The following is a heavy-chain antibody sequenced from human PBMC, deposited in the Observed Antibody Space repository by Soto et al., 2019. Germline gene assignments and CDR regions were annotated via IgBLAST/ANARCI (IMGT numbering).Heavy chain of an antibody. CDR2: IIPIFGTA. J-gene: IGHJ4*02. CDR3: ARVGREYCGGDCYYGAFDY. D-gene: IGHD2-21*02. V-gene: IGHV1-69*01. Sequence: QVQLVQSGAEVKKPGSSVKVSCKASGGTFSSYAISWVRQAPGQGLEWMGGIIPIFGTANYAQKFQGRVTITAGESTSTAYLALRSQRSEDTAGYYCARVGREYCGGDCYYGAFDYWGKGTLITVSS. CDR1: GGTFSSYA.